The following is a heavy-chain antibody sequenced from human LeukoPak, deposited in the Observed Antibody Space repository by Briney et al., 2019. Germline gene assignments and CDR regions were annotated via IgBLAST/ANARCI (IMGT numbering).Heavy chain of an antibody. CDR1: GGSISSYY. CDR2: IYYSGST. Sequence: SETLSLTCTVSGGSISSYYWSWIRQPPGKGLEWIGYIYYSGSTNYNPSLKSRVTISVDTSKNQFSLKLSSVTAADTAVYYCARTDGPYYYYGMDVWSQGTTVTVSS. J-gene: IGHJ6*02. D-gene: IGHD2-8*01. CDR3: ARTDGPYYYYGMDV. V-gene: IGHV4-59*08.